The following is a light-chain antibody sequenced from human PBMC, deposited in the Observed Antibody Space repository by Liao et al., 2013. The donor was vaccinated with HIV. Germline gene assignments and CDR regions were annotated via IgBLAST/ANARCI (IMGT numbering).Light chain of an antibody. CDR2: EDD. CDR1: KLGDKY. Sequence: SYVLTQPPSVSVSPGQTASITCSGDKLGDKYACWYQQKPGQSPVLVIYEDDKRPSGIPERFSGSNSGTTATLAISGAQALDEADYYCQTWDTGTGVFGTGTKVTV. CDR3: QTWDTGTGV. V-gene: IGLV3-1*01. J-gene: IGLJ1*01.